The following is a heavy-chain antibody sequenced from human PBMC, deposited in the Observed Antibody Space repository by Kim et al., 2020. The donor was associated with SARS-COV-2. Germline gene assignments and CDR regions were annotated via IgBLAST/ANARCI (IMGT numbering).Heavy chain of an antibody. CDR3: VRRTPWAAAPYYDS. CDR1: GFSLSTSGMC. V-gene: IGHV2-70*11. CDR2: IDWDDDK. Sequence: SGPTLVKPTQTLTLTCTFSGFSLSTSGMCVSWIRQPPGRALEWLARIDWDDDKYYSTSLKTRLTISKDTSKNQVVLTMTNMAPVDTATCYCVRRTPWAAAPYYDSWGQGPLVTVSS. D-gene: IGHD6-25*01. J-gene: IGHJ4*02.